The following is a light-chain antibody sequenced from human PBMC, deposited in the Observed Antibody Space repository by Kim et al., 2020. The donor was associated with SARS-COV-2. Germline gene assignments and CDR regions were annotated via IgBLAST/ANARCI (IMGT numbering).Light chain of an antibody. CDR2: DAS. V-gene: IGKV3-20*01. CDR1: QSISSSY. CDR3: QQYASSVTYT. Sequence: SPGERASRSCSASQSISSSYLAWYQQKPGQSPRLLMYDASRRATGIPDRFSGSGSGTDFTLTISRLEPEDFAVYYCQQYASSVTYTFGQGTKLEI. J-gene: IGKJ2*01.